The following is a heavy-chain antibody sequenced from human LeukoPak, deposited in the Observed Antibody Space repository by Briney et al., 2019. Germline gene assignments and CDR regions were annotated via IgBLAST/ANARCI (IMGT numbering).Heavy chain of an antibody. Sequence: GRSLRLSCAASGFTFDDYAMHWVRQAPGKGLEWVSGISWNSGSIGYADSVKGRFTISRDNAKNSLYLQMNGLRAEDTALYYCAKGAFYDFWSGSFDYWGQGTLVTVSS. CDR2: ISWNSGSI. V-gene: IGHV3-9*01. J-gene: IGHJ4*02. D-gene: IGHD3-3*01. CDR3: AKGAFYDFWSGSFDY. CDR1: GFTFDDYA.